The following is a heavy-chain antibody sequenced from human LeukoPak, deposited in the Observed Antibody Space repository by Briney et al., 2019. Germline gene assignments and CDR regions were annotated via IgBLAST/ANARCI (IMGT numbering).Heavy chain of an antibody. CDR1: GGSFSGYY. V-gene: IGHV4-34*01. CDR2: IHHSGTT. CDR3: ARAFLVGYSPEEYFFDY. D-gene: IGHD2-15*01. Sequence: SETLSLTCAVYGGSFSGYYWSWIRQPPGKGLEWIGEIHHSGTTDYNPSLKSRVTISVDKSKNQFSLKVNSVTAADTAVYYCARAFLVGYSPEEYFFDYWGQGTLVTVSS. J-gene: IGHJ4*02.